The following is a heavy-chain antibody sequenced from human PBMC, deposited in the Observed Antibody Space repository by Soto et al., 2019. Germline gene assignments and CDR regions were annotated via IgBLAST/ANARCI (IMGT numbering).Heavy chain of an antibody. J-gene: IGHJ4*02. CDR3: ARERRIVVVPDAEWSSCYDY. Sequence: ASVKVSCKASGYTFTSYGISWVRQAPGQGLEWMGWISAYNGNTNYAQKLQGRVTKTTHTFTSKAYMELRSLRSDDTAVYYCARERRIVVVPDAEWSSCYDYWGQGTLVTVSS. CDR2: ISAYNGNT. CDR1: GYTFTSYG. D-gene: IGHD2-2*01. V-gene: IGHV1-18*04.